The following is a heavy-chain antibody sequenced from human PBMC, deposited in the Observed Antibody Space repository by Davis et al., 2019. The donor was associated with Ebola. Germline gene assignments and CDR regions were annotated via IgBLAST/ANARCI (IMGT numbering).Heavy chain of an antibody. V-gene: IGHV3-73*01. CDR1: GFTFSGSA. Sequence: GESLKISCAASGFTFSGSAMHWVRQASGKGLEWVGRIRTKTNNYATAYAASVKGRFTISRDDSKNTAYLQMNSLKTEDTAVYYCTSTDDYGDYWGQGTLVTVSS. J-gene: IGHJ4*02. CDR3: TSTDDYGDY. CDR2: IRTKTNNYAT.